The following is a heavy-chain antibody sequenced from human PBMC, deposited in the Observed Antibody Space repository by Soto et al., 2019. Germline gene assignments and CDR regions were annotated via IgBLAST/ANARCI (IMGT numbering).Heavy chain of an antibody. Sequence: GGSLRLSCAASGFTFSSYAMSWVRRAPGKGLEWVSAISGSGGSTYYADSVKGRFTISRDNSKNTLYLQMNSLRAEDTAVYYCAKDAEARYSGYDFFDYWGQGTLVTVSS. J-gene: IGHJ4*02. D-gene: IGHD5-12*01. CDR2: ISGSGGST. CDR3: AKDAEARYSGYDFFDY. V-gene: IGHV3-23*01. CDR1: GFTFSSYA.